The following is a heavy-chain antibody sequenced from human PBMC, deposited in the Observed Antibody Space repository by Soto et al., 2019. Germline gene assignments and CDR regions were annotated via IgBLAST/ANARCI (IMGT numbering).Heavy chain of an antibody. CDR2: IYYSGIT. CDR3: ARKRNSVVTQAYFDL. D-gene: IGHD2-21*02. J-gene: IGHJ4*02. CDR1: GDSISSRRYY. Sequence: KTXETLSLPCTVTGDSISSRRYYWGWIRQPPGKGLEWIGSIYYSGITYNNPSLRSRVSMSIDTSKDQFSLKLKSVTAADTALYFCARKRNSVVTQAYFDLWGPGSLVTVSS. V-gene: IGHV4-39*01.